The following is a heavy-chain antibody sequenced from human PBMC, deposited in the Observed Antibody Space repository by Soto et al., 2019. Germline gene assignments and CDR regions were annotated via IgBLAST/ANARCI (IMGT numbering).Heavy chain of an antibody. CDR3: ARDQSLLWFGELAIDY. CDR2: INAGNGNT. D-gene: IGHD3-10*01. Sequence: ASVKVSCKASGYTFTSYAMHWVRQAPGQRLEWMGWINAGNGNTKYSQKFQGRVTITRDTSASTAYMELSSLRSEDTAVYYCARDQSLLWFGELAIDYWGQGTLGTVSS. V-gene: IGHV1-3*01. J-gene: IGHJ4*02. CDR1: GYTFTSYA.